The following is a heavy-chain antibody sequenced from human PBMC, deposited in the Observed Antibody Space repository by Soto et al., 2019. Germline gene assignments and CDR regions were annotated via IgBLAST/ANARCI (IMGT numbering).Heavy chain of an antibody. CDR2: INPNSGGT. Sequence: ASVKVSCKASGYAFTGYYMHWVRQAPGQGLEWMGWINPNSGGTNYAQKFQGRVTMTRDTSISTAYMELSRLRSDDTAVYYCARQGKSVDYGDYFSGGWFDPWGQGTLVTVSS. V-gene: IGHV1-2*02. CDR3: ARQGKSVDYGDYFSGGWFDP. CDR1: GYAFTGYY. J-gene: IGHJ5*02. D-gene: IGHD4-17*01.